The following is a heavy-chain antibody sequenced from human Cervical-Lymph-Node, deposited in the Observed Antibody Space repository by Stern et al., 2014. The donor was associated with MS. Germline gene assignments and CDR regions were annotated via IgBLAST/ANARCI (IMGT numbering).Heavy chain of an antibody. J-gene: IGHJ6*02. CDR2: ISGYNGNT. Sequence: QVQLVQSGAEVKKPGASVKVSCKASGYTFSRYGISWARQAPGQGLEWMGWISGYNGNTNYAQKFQGRVTMTRDTPTSTAYVELRSLRSDDTAVYYCARDGPSRSSYYSNDYYYGLDVWGQGTTVTVPS. CDR3: ARDGPSRSSYYSNDYYYGLDV. CDR1: GYTFSRYG. V-gene: IGHV1-18*01. D-gene: IGHD4-11*01.